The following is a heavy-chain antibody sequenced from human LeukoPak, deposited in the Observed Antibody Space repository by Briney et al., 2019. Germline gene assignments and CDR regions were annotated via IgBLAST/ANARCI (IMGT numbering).Heavy chain of an antibody. CDR3: GRGAPLGSTPAYGAGVFNI. J-gene: IGHJ3*02. V-gene: IGHV3-33*03. D-gene: IGHD7-27*01. Sequence: PGGSLRLSCAASGFTFSSYGMHWVRQAPGKGLEWVAVIWYDGSNRYYADSVKGRFTISRDNSKNTLYLQMNSLRAEDTAVYYCGRGAPLGSTPAYGAGVFNIWGKGKMVTVFS. CDR1: GFTFSSYG. CDR2: IWYDGSNR.